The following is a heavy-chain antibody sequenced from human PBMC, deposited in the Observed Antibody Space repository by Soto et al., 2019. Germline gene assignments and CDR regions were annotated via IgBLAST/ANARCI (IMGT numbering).Heavy chain of an antibody. V-gene: IGHV3-23*01. Sequence: GGSLRLSCAAPAFTFDNYAMSWVRQAPGKGLEWVSGIGGSGRTTYYADSVKGRFTISRDNSNNTLFLQMNSLRAEDTAVYYCAKSRYSDSSGDFYDYWGQGTLVTVSS. CDR1: AFTFDNYA. CDR2: IGGSGRTT. CDR3: AKSRYSDSSGDFYDY. J-gene: IGHJ4*02. D-gene: IGHD3-22*01.